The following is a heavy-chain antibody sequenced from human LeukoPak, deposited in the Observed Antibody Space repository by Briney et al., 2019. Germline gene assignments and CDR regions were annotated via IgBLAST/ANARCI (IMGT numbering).Heavy chain of an antibody. D-gene: IGHD4-23*01. CDR3: ARDQGWGGGSYNWFDP. CDR1: GYTFTAYF. Sequence: ASVKVSCKASGYTFTAYFIFWVRQAPGQGPEWMGWVNPNSGGTYYAQKFQGRVTMTRDTSISTAYMELSSLRPDDTAVYYCARDQGWGGGSYNWFDPWGQGTLVTVSS. V-gene: IGHV1-2*02. CDR2: VNPNSGGT. J-gene: IGHJ5*02.